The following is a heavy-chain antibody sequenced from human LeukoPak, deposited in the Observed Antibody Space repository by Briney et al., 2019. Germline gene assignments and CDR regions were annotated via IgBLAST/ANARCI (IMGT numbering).Heavy chain of an antibody. V-gene: IGHV3-13*01. Sequence: GGSLRLSCAASGFTFSSYDMHWVRQATGKGLEWVSAIGTAGDTYYPGSVKGRFTISGENAKNSLYLQMNSLRAGDTAVYYCARVYSSSWYDYWGQGTLVTVSS. CDR2: IGTAGDT. CDR1: GFTFSSYD. J-gene: IGHJ4*02. CDR3: ARVYSSSWYDY. D-gene: IGHD6-13*01.